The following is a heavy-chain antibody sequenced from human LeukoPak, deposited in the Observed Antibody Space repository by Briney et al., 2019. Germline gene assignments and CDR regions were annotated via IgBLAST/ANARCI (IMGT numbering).Heavy chain of an antibody. V-gene: IGHV4-59*02. Sequence: PSETLSLTCTISGGSVSDYYWSWIRQSPGKGLEWIGYIYHTGSTSYSPSLKSRVTISVDTSKNQFSLKLSSVTAADTAVYYCARELGYMVRGVSNWFDPWGQGTLVTVSS. CDR2: IYHTGST. CDR3: ARELGYMVRGVSNWFDP. J-gene: IGHJ5*02. CDR1: GGSVSDYY. D-gene: IGHD3-10*01.